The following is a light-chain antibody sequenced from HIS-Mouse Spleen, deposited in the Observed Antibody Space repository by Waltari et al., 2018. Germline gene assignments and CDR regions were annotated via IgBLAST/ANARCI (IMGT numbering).Light chain of an antibody. CDR2: GKN. Sequence: SSELTQDPAVSVALGQTVRITCQGDSLRSYYASWYQQKPGQAPLLVIYGKNNRTSGIPDRFSGSSSGNTASLTITGAQAEDEADYYCNSRDSSGNHVVFGGGTKLTVL. J-gene: IGLJ2*01. CDR1: SLRSYY. CDR3: NSRDSSGNHVV. V-gene: IGLV3-19*01.